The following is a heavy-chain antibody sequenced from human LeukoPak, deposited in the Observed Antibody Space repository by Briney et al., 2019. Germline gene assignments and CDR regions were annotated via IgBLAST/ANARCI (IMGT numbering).Heavy chain of an antibody. CDR3: ARDGYGNNYMDV. Sequence: HTGGSLRLSCAASGFSVSSNFMSWVRQAPGKGLEWVSVIYSGGTTYYADSVKGRFTISRDNSKNTLYLQMNSLRAEDTAVYYCARDGYGNNYMDVWGKGTTVTVSS. V-gene: IGHV3-53*01. CDR1: GFSVSSNF. D-gene: IGHD1/OR15-1a*01. CDR2: IYSGGTT. J-gene: IGHJ6*03.